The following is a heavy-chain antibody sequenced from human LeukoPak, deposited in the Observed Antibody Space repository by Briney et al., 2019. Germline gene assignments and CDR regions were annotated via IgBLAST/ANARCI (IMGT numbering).Heavy chain of an antibody. CDR2: IKRDGSEK. Sequence: GGSLRLSCTASGFTFSTYWMSWVRQAPGKGLECVASIKRDGSEKEYVDSVKGRFTISRDNAKNSLYLQMIGLRAEDTAVYYCARWRGAQSEFEYWGQGTLVTVSS. D-gene: IGHD3-16*01. V-gene: IGHV3-7*01. CDR3: ARWRGAQSEFEY. CDR1: GFTFSTYW. J-gene: IGHJ4*02.